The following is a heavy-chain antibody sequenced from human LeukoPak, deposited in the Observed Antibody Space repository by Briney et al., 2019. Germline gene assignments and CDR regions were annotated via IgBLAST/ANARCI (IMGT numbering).Heavy chain of an antibody. D-gene: IGHD6-19*01. V-gene: IGHV3-21*01. CDR3: ARSPPYSSGFTLDY. J-gene: IGHJ4*02. Sequence: GGSRRLSCAASGFTFSSYSMNWVRQAPGKGLEWVSSISSSSSYIYYADSVKGRFTISRDNAKNSLYLQMNSLRAEDTAVYYCARSPPYSSGFTLDYWGQGTLVTVSS. CDR1: GFTFSSYS. CDR2: ISSSSSYI.